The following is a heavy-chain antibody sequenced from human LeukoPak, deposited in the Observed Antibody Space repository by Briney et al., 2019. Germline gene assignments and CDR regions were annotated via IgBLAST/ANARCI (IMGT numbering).Heavy chain of an antibody. CDR3: ARDQYDFWSGNTDAFDI. D-gene: IGHD3-3*01. CDR1: GGSISSGSYY. Sequence: SSETLSLTCTVSGGSISSGSYYWSWIRQPAGKGLEWIGRIYTSGSTNYNPSLKSRVTISVDTSKNQFSLKLSSVTAADTAVYYCARDQYDFWSGNTDAFDIWGQGTMVTVSS. CDR2: IYTSGST. V-gene: IGHV4-61*02. J-gene: IGHJ3*02.